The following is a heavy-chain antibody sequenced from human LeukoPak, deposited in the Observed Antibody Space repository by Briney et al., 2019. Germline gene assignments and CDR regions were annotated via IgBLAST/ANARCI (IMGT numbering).Heavy chain of an antibody. CDR3: ARDREMEQQLVRIDY. V-gene: IGHV1-18*01. J-gene: IGHJ4*02. D-gene: IGHD6-13*01. Sequence: ASVKVSCKASGYTFTSYGISWVRQAPGQGLECMGWISAYNGNTNYAQKLQGRVTMTTDTSTSTAYMELRSLRSDDTAVYYCARDREMEQQLVRIDYWGQGTLVTVSS. CDR2: ISAYNGNT. CDR1: GYTFTSYG.